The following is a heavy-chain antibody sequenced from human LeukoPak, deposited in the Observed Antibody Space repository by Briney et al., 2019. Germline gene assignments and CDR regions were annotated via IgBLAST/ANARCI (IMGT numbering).Heavy chain of an antibody. Sequence: GGSLRLSCAASGFTFSNAWMSWVRQAPGKGLEWVGRIKSKTDGGTTDYAAPVKGRFTISRDDSKNTLYLQMNSLKTEDTAVYYCTTGAPCCTGGVCSDCFDYCGQGTLVTVSS. J-gene: IGHJ4*02. V-gene: IGHV3-15*01. CDR3: TTGAPCCTGGVCSDCFDY. D-gene: IGHD2-8*02. CDR2: IKSKTDGGTT. CDR1: GFTFSNAW.